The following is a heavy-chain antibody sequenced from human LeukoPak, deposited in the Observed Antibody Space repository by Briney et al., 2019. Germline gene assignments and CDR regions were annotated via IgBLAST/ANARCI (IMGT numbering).Heavy chain of an antibody. CDR1: GYTFTGDY. D-gene: IGHD2-15*01. J-gene: IGHJ2*01. CDR2: INPNSGGT. Sequence: ASVKVSCKASGYTFTGDYMHWVRQAPGQGLEWMAWINPNSGGTNYAQKFQGRVTMTRDTSISTAYMELSRLSSDDTAVYYCARDVGRGFGWYFDLWGHGTLVTVSS. V-gene: IGHV1-2*02. CDR3: ARDVGRGFGWYFDL.